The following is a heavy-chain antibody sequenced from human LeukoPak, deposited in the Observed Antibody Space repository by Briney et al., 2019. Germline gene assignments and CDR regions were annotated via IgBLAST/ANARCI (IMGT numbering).Heavy chain of an antibody. D-gene: IGHD3-10*01. CDR1: GFTVSSNS. Sequence: PGGSLRLSCTVSGFTVSSNSMSWVRQAPGKGLEWVSFIYSGGSTQYSDSVKGRFTISRDNSKNTLYLQMNSLRAEDTAVYYCASLTGDGDYWGQGTLVTVSS. CDR2: IYSGGST. CDR3: ASLTGDGDY. J-gene: IGHJ4*02. V-gene: IGHV3-53*01.